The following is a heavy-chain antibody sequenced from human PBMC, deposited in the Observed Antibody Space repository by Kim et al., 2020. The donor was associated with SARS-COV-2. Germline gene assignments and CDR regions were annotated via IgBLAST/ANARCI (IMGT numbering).Heavy chain of an antibody. CDR3: ARDFSQGLHHRGYYYDSSGYLNWFDP. V-gene: IGHV3-7*01. D-gene: IGHD3-22*01. J-gene: IGHJ5*02. CDR2: IKQDGSEK. Sequence: GGSLRLSCAASGFTFSSYWMSWVRQAPGKGLEWVANIKQDGSEKYYVDSVKGRFTISRDNAKNSLYLQMNSLRAEDTAVYYCARDFSQGLHHRGYYYDSSGYLNWFDPWGQGTLVTVSS. CDR1: GFTFSSYW.